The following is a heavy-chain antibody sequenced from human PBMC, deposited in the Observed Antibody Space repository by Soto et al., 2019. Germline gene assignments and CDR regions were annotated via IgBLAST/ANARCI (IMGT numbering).Heavy chain of an antibody. CDR1: GFTFRSSA. CDR2: LTGSGDST. CDR3: AKGTAVTTGDMAY. D-gene: IGHD4-17*01. J-gene: IGHJ4*02. V-gene: IGHV3-23*01. Sequence: EVQLLESGGGLVQPGGSLRLSCSTSGFTFRSSAMTWVRQAPGKGLEWVSSLTGSGDSTYYADSVKGRFTISRDNSKNTLYLQMYSLRADDTALYYCAKGTAVTTGDMAYWGQGTLVTVSS.